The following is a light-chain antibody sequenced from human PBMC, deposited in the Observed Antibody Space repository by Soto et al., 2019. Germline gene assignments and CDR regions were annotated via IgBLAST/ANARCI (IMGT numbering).Light chain of an antibody. V-gene: IGKV3-15*01. Sequence: EIVMTQSPATLSVSPGESATLSCRASQSVSSNLAWHQQTPGQAPRILMYDASTRATGISARFSGSGSGTEFTLTISSLQSEDFAVYYCQQYNNWPLTFGGGTKGDIK. J-gene: IGKJ4*01. CDR3: QQYNNWPLT. CDR1: QSVSSN. CDR2: DAS.